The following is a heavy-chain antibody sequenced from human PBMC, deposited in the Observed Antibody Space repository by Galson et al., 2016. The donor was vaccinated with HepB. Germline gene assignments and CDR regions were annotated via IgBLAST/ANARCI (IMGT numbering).Heavy chain of an antibody. J-gene: IGHJ4*02. D-gene: IGHD3-3*01. V-gene: IGHV3-21*01. CDR3: ARDRTYYDSWSAYLDEASDL. Sequence: SLRLSCAGSGFTFRDYAMNWVRQAPGRGLEWVASISSISSYVYYADSVKGRFTISRDNAKNTLYLEMNSLRAEDTAVFYCARDRTYYDSWSAYLDEASDLWDQGTLVTVSS. CDR2: ISSISSYV. CDR1: GFTFRDYA.